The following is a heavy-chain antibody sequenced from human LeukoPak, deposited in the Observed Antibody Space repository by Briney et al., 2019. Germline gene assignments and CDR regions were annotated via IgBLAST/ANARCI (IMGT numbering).Heavy chain of an antibody. CDR3: ARGVYDSSGYYHY. CDR2: ISSRGNTI. V-gene: IGHV3-48*03. CDR1: GFTFSNYE. D-gene: IGHD3-22*01. J-gene: IGHJ4*02. Sequence: GGSLRLSCAASGFTFSNYEMNWVRQAPGKGLEWVSYISSRGNTIYHADSVKGRFTISRDNAKNSLYLQMNSLRAEDTAVYYCARGVYDSSGYYHYWGQGTLVTVSS.